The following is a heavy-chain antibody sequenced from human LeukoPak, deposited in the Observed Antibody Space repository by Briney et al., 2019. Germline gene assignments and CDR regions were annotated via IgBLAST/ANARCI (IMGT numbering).Heavy chain of an antibody. Sequence: GGSLRLSCAASGFTFDDYGMSWVRQAPGKGLEWVSGINWNGGSTGYADSVKGRFTISRDNAKNSLYLQMNSLRAKDTALYYCARDWTGKLRFDPWGQGTLVTVSS. V-gene: IGHV3-20*04. CDR3: ARDWTGKLRFDP. CDR1: GFTFDDYG. J-gene: IGHJ5*02. D-gene: IGHD3/OR15-3a*01. CDR2: INWNGGST.